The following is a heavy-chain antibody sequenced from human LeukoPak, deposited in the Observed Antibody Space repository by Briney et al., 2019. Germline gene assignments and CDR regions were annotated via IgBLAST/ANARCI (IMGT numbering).Heavy chain of an antibody. CDR2: ISGRSSTI. D-gene: IGHD1-26*01. CDR1: AFPLSDLS. J-gene: IGHJ4*02. Sequence: GSLRLSCSASAFPLSDLSLNWVRPAPGKGLEWVSYISGRSSTIYYADSVKGRFTISRDNAKNSMYLEMNSLRAEDTAVYYCARDRIKSGSYYFDYWGQGALVTVSS. CDR3: ARDRIKSGSYYFDY. V-gene: IGHV3-48*01.